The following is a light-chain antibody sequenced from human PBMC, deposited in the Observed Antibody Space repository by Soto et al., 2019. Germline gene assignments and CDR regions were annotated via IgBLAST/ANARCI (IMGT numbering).Light chain of an antibody. J-gene: IGLJ1*01. CDR1: SSDVGSYNL. CDR3: CSYAGSGTLYV. Sequence: QSVLTQPASVSGSPGQSITISCTGTSSDVGSYNLVSWYQQHPGKAPKLMIYEGSKRPSGVSNRFSGSKSGNTASLTISGRQAEDEADYYSCSYAGSGTLYVFGTGTKVTVL. CDR2: EGS. V-gene: IGLV2-23*03.